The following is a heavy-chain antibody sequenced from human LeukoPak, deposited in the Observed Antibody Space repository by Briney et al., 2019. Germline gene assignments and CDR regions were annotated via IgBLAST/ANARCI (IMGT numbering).Heavy chain of an antibody. V-gene: IGHV5-51*01. D-gene: IGHD6-19*01. Sequence: GESLKISCKGSGYSSTSYWIGWVRQMPGKGLEWMGIIYPGDSDTRYSPSFQGQVTISADKSISTAYLQWSSLKASDTAMYYCARTSGSSGWLDAFDIWGQGTMVTVSS. CDR2: IYPGDSDT. CDR1: GYSSTSYW. J-gene: IGHJ3*02. CDR3: ARTSGSSGWLDAFDI.